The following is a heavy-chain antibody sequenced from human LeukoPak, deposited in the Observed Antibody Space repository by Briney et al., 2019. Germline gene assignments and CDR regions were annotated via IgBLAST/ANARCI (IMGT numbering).Heavy chain of an antibody. CDR1: GFTVSSNY. J-gene: IGHJ4*02. CDR2: IYSGGST. CDR3: AKESGALGAPLYDY. V-gene: IGHV3-53*01. Sequence: GGSLRLSCAASGFTVSSNYMSWVRQAPGKGLEWVSVIYSGGSTYYADSVKGRFTISRDNSKNTLYLQMNSLRAEDTAVYYCAKESGALGAPLYDYWGRGILVTASS. D-gene: IGHD4/OR15-4a*01.